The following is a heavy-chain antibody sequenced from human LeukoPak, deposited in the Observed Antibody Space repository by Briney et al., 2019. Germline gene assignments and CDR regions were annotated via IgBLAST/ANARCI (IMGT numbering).Heavy chain of an antibody. CDR2: ISAYNGNT. CDR3: ARDGEWLLVYYYGMDV. J-gene: IGHJ6*02. Sequence: GASVKVSCKASGYTFTSYGISWVRQAPGQGLEWMGWISAYNGNTNYAQKLQGRVTMTTDTSTSTAYMELRSLRSDDTAVYYCARDGEWLLVYYYGMDVWGQGTTVTVSS. D-gene: IGHD3-3*01. V-gene: IGHV1-18*01. CDR1: GYTFTSYG.